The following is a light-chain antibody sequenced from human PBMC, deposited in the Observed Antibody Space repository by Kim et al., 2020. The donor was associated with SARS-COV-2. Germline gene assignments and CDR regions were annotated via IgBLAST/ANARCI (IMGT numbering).Light chain of an antibody. Sequence: EIVLTQSPGTLSLSPGERATLSCRASQSVSSSYLAWYQQKPGQAPRLLIYGGSSRATGIPDRFSGSGSGTDFTLTISRLEPEDFAVYYCQQYGSSPPLTFGGGTKVDIK. CDR3: QQYGSSPPLT. CDR1: QSVSSSY. V-gene: IGKV3-20*01. J-gene: IGKJ4*01. CDR2: GGS.